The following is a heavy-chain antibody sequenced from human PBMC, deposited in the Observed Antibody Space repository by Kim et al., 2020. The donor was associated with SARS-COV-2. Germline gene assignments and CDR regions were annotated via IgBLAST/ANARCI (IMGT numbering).Heavy chain of an antibody. D-gene: IGHD3-16*02. CDR1: GGSISSYY. J-gene: IGHJ5*02. V-gene: IGHV4-59*13. CDR2: IYYSGST. CDR3: ARSSGGVIVSREYNWFDP. Sequence: SETLSLTCTVSGGSISSYYWSWIRQPPGKGLEWIGYIYYSGSTNYNPSLKSRVTISVDTSKNQFSLKLSSVTAADTAVYYCARSSGGVIVSREYNWFDPWGQGTLVTVSS.